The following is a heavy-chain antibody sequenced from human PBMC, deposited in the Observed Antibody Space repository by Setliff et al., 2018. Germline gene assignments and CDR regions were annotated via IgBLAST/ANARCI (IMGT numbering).Heavy chain of an antibody. J-gene: IGHJ4*02. V-gene: IGHV4-59*01. CDR3: ARLRGAFDY. Sequence: PGGSLRLSCAASGFTFTNYWMSWIRQPPGKRLEWIGYIYYSGSTNYNPSLESRVTISVDTSKNQFSLRLNSATAADTAVYYCARLRGAFDYWGQGTLVTAPQ. CDR1: GFTFTNYW. D-gene: IGHD3-16*01. CDR2: IYYSGST.